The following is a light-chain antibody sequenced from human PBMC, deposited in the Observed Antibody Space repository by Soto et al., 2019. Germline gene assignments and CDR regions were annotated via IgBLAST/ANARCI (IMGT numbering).Light chain of an antibody. Sequence: IVLTQSPGTLSLSPGERVTLSCRASQSVTTRLAWYQHKPGQAPRLLMSGASSRASGVPVRFSGSGSGTDFTLTISRLEPEDFAVYYCQQYGSSPPWTFGQGTKV. J-gene: IGKJ1*01. CDR3: QQYGSSPPWT. V-gene: IGKV3-20*01. CDR2: GAS. CDR1: QSVTTR.